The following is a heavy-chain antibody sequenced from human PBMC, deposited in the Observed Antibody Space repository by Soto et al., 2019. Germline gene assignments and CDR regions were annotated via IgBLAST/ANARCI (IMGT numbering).Heavy chain of an antibody. CDR1: GFNFNTYW. V-gene: IGHV3-7*03. CDR3: GRVPLDGNYANGVDV. J-gene: IGHJ6*02. D-gene: IGHD4-17*01. CDR2: IDTDGSRK. Sequence: GGSLRLSCAAYGFNFNTYWMYWVRQAPGKGLEWVANIDTDGSRKNYVDSVKGRFIISRDNAKNSLLLQMNSLRADDTAVYYCGRVPLDGNYANGVDVWGQGTTVTVSS.